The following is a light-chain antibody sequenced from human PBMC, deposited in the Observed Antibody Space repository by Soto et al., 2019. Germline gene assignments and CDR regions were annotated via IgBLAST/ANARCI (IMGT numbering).Light chain of an antibody. CDR3: QQRYSHPLT. CDR1: QSISTY. J-gene: IGKJ2*01. Sequence: DIQMTQSPSSLSASVGDRVTITCRASQSISTYLNWYQQKPGKAPKVLIYAASSLQSGVPSKFSGTGFGPNFILTTSTLKTEDFGAYSCQQRYSHPLTFGMGTKLEIK. CDR2: AAS. V-gene: IGKV1-39*01.